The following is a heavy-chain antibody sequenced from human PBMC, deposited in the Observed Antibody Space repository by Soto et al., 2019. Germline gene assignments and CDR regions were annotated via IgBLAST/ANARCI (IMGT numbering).Heavy chain of an antibody. J-gene: IGHJ3*01. CDR3: STSGSGWYGVDFDV. Sequence: GGSLRLSCAASGFSFNSYTMNWLRQAPGKGLEWVSSISSSRSFTDYADSVRGRFTISRDNAKNSLYLQMTSLSAEDTAVYYCSTSGSGWYGVDFDVWGQGTKVTVSS. CDR1: GFSFNSYT. V-gene: IGHV3-21*01. D-gene: IGHD6-19*01. CDR2: ISSSRSFT.